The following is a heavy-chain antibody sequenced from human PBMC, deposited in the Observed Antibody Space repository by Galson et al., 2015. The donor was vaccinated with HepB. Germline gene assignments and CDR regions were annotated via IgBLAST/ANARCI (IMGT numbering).Heavy chain of an antibody. CDR1: GYSFTNYW. CDR3: ARRVPDASSEFDY. J-gene: IGHJ4*02. V-gene: IGHV5-51*03. D-gene: IGHD2-2*01. CDR2: VYPGDSLT. Sequence: QSGAEVKKPGESLKISCKGSGYSFTNYWIAWVRQMPGKGLEWMGIVYPGDSLTIYSPSLQGQVTVSADKSISTAYLQWSSLKASDSAMYYCARRVPDASSEFDYWGQGTLVTVSS.